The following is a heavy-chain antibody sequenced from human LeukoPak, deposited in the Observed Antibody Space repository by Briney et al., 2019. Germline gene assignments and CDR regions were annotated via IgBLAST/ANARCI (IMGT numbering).Heavy chain of an antibody. CDR3: ASEDGLAVAGVSLDP. V-gene: IGHV1-46*01. Sequence: ASVKVSCKASGYTFTSYYMHWVRQAPGQGLEWMGIINPSGGSTSYAQKSQGRVTMTRDTSTSTVYMELSSLRSEDTAVYYCASEDGLAVAGVSLDPWGQGTLVTVSS. D-gene: IGHD6-19*01. J-gene: IGHJ5*02. CDR2: INPSGGST. CDR1: GYTFTSYY.